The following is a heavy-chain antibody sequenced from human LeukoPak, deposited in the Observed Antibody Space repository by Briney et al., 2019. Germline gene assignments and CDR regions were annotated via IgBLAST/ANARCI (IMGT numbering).Heavy chain of an antibody. CDR2: ISSSSSYI. CDR3: ARDLGGYCSSTSCYGPAPDPLYYYYGMDV. J-gene: IGHJ6*02. D-gene: IGHD2-2*01. V-gene: IGHV3-21*01. Sequence: GGSLRLSCAASGFTFSSYSMNWVRQAPGKGLEWVSSISSSSSYIYYADSVKGRFTISRDNAKNSLYLQMNSLRAEDTAVYYCARDLGGYCSSTSCYGPAPDPLYYYYGMDVWGQGTTVTVSS. CDR1: GFTFSSYS.